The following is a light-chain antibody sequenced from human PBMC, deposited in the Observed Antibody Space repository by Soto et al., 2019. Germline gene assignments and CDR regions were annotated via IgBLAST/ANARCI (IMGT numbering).Light chain of an antibody. CDR2: ANN. V-gene: IGLV1-47*01. CDR3: AAWDDSLSGRV. Sequence: QSVLTQPPSASETPGQRVTISCSGSGSNVGTSYVYWYQQLPGTAPKLLIYANNQRPSGVPDRFSGSKSGTSASLAISGLRSEDEADYYCAAWDDSLSGRVFGGGTQLTVL. J-gene: IGLJ3*02. CDR1: GSNVGTSY.